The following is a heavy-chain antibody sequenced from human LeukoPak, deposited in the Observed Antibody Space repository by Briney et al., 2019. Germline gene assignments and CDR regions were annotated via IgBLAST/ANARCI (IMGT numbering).Heavy chain of an antibody. CDR2: INHSGST. CDR3: ARGGYSGYDKARFDP. CDR1: GGSFSGYY. J-gene: IGHJ5*02. Sequence: SETLSLTCAVYGGSFSGYYWSWIRQPPGKGLEWIGEINHSGSTNYNPSPKSRVTISVDTSKNQFSLKLSSVTAADTAAYYCARGGYSGYDKARFDPWGQGTLVTVSS. D-gene: IGHD5-12*01. V-gene: IGHV4-34*01.